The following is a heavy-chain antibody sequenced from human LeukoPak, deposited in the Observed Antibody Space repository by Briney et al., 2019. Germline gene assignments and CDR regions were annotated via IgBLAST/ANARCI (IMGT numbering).Heavy chain of an antibody. CDR2: IKSKADGETI. V-gene: IGHV3-15*07. D-gene: IGHD1-20*01. Sequence: GGSLRLSCAASGFTSTNAWMNWVRQAPGKGLEWVGRIKSKADGETIDYAAPVKGRFTFSRDDSKNMLYLQMNSLKSEDTAVYYCSTLTSRGLSDSWGQGTLVTVSS. CDR3: STLTSRGLSDS. CDR1: GFTSTNAW. J-gene: IGHJ4*02.